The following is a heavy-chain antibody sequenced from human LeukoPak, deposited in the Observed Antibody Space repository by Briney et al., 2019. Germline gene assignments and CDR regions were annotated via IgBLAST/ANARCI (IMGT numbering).Heavy chain of an antibody. V-gene: IGHV4-59*12. Sequence: SETLSLTCTVSGGSLSSYYWSWIRQPPGKGLEWIGFIYYSGSTNYNPSLKSRVTISVDTSKNQFSLKLSSVTAADTAVYYCARAHYYDSSGYYGLGFDYWGQGTLVTVSS. J-gene: IGHJ4*02. CDR2: IYYSGST. CDR1: GGSLSSYY. CDR3: ARAHYYDSSGYYGLGFDY. D-gene: IGHD3-22*01.